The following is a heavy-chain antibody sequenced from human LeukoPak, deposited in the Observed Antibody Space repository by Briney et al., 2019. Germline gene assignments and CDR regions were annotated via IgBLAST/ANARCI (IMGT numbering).Heavy chain of an antibody. CDR3: ARDPDSSSFDY. D-gene: IGHD6-13*01. CDR1: GFNFRTTW. J-gene: IGHJ4*02. V-gene: IGHV3-7*01. Sequence: GGSLRLSCTASGFNFRTTWMSWVRQSPGKGLEFLAKIKYDGTVKNYVDSVKGRFTISRDNPKNSLYLQMDSLRAEDTAVYYCARDPDSSSFDYWGQGALVTVSS. CDR2: IKYDGTVK.